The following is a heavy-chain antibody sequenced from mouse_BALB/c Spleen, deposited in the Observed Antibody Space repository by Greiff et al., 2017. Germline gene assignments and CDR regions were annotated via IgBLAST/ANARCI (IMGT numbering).Heavy chain of an antibody. CDR2: ISPSNGGT. CDR3: TRDYGNYGGYYAMDY. D-gene: IGHD2-1*01. V-gene: IGHV1S81*02. CDR1: GYTFTSYY. J-gene: IGHJ4*01. Sequence: VHLVESGAELVKPGASVKLSCKASGYTFTSYYMYWVKQRPGQGLEWIGEISPSNGGTNFNEKFKSKATLTVDKSSSTAYMQLSSLTSEDSAVYYCTRDYGNYGGYYAMDYWGQGTSVTVSS.